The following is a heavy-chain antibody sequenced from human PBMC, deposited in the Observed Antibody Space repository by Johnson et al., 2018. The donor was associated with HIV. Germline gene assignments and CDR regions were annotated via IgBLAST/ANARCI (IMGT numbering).Heavy chain of an antibody. CDR1: EFTFSYYC. CDR3: ARELDGSGYHPAEAAFDI. Sequence: VQLVESGGGVVQPGGPLRLSCAASEFTFSYYCMTWFRQAQGKGLGWGANIKQVGPEKYYVDTVKDRFTPPRDNAKNSLYLQMNSLRVEDTAVYYCARELDGSGYHPAEAAFDIWGQGTLVTVSS. J-gene: IGHJ3*02. V-gene: IGHV3-7*05. CDR2: IKQVGPEK. D-gene: IGHD3-22*01.